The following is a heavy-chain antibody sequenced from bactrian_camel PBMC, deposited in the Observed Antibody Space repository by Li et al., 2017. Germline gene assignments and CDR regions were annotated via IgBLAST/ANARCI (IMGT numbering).Heavy chain of an antibody. Sequence: VQLVESGGDSVQAGGSLRLSCVTSGYTGDCMGWFRQASGQDREGVATISEYGHRSYYADSAKGRFTISLDNTKNTVFLQMNSLKPEDTAMYYCAARTIEGYYGLYEPLQPHGYSGWGQG. CDR2: ISEYGHRS. V-gene: IGHV3S63*01. J-gene: IGHJ4*01. CDR1: GYTGDC. D-gene: IGHD4*01. CDR3: AARTIEGYYGLYEPLQPHGYSG.